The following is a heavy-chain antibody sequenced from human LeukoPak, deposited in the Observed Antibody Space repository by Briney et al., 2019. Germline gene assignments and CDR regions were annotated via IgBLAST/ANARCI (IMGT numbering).Heavy chain of an antibody. CDR2: ISYDGSNK. CDR1: GFTFSSYA. D-gene: IGHD3-3*01. V-gene: IGHV3-30-3*01. Sequence: GGSLKLSCAASGFTFSSYAMHWVRQAPGKGLEWVAVISYDGSNKYYAGSVKGRFTISRDNSKNTLYLQMNSLRAEDTAVYYCARDPYYDFWSGYYGYFDYWGQGTLVTVSS. CDR3: ARDPYYDFWSGYYGYFDY. J-gene: IGHJ4*02.